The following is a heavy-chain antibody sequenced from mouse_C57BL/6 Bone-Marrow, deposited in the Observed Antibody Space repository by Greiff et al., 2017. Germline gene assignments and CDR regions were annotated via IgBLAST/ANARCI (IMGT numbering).Heavy chain of an antibody. V-gene: IGHV5-12*01. CDR3: ARDVDYAMDY. CDR1: GFTFSDYY. CDR2: ISNGGGST. J-gene: IGHJ4*01. Sequence: EVHLVESGGGLVQPGGSLKLSCAASGFTFSDYYMYWVRQTPEKRLEWVAYISNGGGSTYYPDTVKGRFTISRDNAKNTLYLQMSRLKSEDTAMYYCARDVDYAMDYWGQGTSVTVSS.